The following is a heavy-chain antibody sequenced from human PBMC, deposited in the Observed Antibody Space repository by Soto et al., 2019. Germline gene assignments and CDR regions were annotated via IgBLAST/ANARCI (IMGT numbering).Heavy chain of an antibody. CDR2: INDNGGT. CDR1: GGSIRGYY. J-gene: IGHJ4*02. CDR3: TRHSYTHPGIVDY. Sequence: PSETLSLTCGVYGGSIRGYYWSWIRQSPGKGLEWIWDINDNGGTNYNPSLKSRVTISVDTTKNHFSLQLRSVTAADTAIYYCTRHSYTHPGIVDYWGQGTRVTVSS. D-gene: IGHD3-10*01. V-gene: IGHV4-34*01.